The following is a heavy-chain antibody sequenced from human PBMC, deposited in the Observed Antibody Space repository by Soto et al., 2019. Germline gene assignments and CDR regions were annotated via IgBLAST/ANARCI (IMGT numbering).Heavy chain of an antibody. CDR2: ISSSSSTI. D-gene: IGHD4-17*01. CDR3: ARARYGDYDAFDI. Sequence: GGSLRLSCAASGFTFSSYSMNWVRQAPGKGLEWVSYISSSSSTIYYADSVKGRFTISRDNAKNSLYLQMNSLRAEDTAVYYCARARYGDYDAFDIWGQGTMVTVSS. CDR1: GFTFSSYS. V-gene: IGHV3-48*01. J-gene: IGHJ3*02.